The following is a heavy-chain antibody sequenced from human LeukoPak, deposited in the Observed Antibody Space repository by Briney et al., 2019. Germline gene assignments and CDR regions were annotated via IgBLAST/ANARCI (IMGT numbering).Heavy chain of an antibody. Sequence: GALRLSCGASGCTFSSYDMRWVRRAAGEGGEWGLTISGSGGSTFYADSVKGRFTISRDNSKNTLYLQMNSLSTEDTAVYYCAKDLYSGGYLTSFDYWGQGTLVTVSS. CDR3: AKDLYSGGYLTSFDY. V-gene: IGHV3-23*01. CDR2: ISGSGGST. CDR1: GCTFSSYD. J-gene: IGHJ4*02. D-gene: IGHD1-26*01.